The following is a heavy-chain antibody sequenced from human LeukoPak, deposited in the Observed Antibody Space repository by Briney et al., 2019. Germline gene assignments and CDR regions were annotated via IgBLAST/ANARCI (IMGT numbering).Heavy chain of an antibody. CDR3: ARGELRRTSCLRY. D-gene: IGHD2-2*01. CDR1: GGSFSGYY. CDR2: INHSGST. V-gene: IGHV4-34*01. J-gene: IGHJ4*02. Sequence: SETLSLTCAVYGGSFSGYYWSWIRQPPGKGLEWIGEINHSGSTNYNPSLESRVTISVDTSKNQFSLKLSSVTAADTAVYYCARGELRRTSCLRYWGQGTLVTVSS.